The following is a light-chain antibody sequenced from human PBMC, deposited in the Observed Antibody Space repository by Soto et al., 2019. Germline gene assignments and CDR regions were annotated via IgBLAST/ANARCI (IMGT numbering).Light chain of an antibody. Sequence: EIVMTQSPATLSVSPGDTATLSCRASQSVSTDLAWYQQKPGQAPRLLIYGASRRATGIPARFSGSGSGTEFTLTISSLQPDDFATYYCQQYNSYRTFGQGTKVDIK. V-gene: IGKV3D-15*01. J-gene: IGKJ1*01. CDR1: QSVSTD. CDR2: GAS. CDR3: QQYNSYRT.